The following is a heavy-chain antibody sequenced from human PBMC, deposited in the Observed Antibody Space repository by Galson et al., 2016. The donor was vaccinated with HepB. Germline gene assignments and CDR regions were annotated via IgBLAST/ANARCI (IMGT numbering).Heavy chain of an antibody. CDR1: GFIFSSYS. V-gene: IGHV3-21*01. CDR3: ARDQRLLWFGERRAFEI. CDR2: ISSSSNYI. Sequence: SLRLSCAASGFIFSSYSMNWVRQAPGKGLEWISSISSSSNYIDYADSVRGRFTISRDNSKNSVFLEMNSLRAEDTAVYYCARDQRLLWFGERRAFEIWGQGTMVTVSS. D-gene: IGHD3-10*01. J-gene: IGHJ3*02.